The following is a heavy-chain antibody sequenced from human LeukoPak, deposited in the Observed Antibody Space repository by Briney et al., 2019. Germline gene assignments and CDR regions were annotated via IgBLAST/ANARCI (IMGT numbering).Heavy chain of an antibody. CDR1: GGSISSSSYY. V-gene: IGHV4-39*01. Sequence: SETLSLTCTVSGGSISSSSYYWGWIRQPPGKGLEWIGSIYYSGSTYYNPSLKSRVTISVDTSKNQFSLKLSSVTAADTAVYYCARGCGGDCYSVFGLDYWGQGTLVTVSS. CDR2: IYYSGST. J-gene: IGHJ4*02. D-gene: IGHD2-21*02. CDR3: ARGCGGDCYSVFGLDY.